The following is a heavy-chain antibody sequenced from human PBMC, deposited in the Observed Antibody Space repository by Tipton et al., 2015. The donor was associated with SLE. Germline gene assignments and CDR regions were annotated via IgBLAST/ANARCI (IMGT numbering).Heavy chain of an antibody. J-gene: IGHJ2*01. D-gene: IGHD3-16*01. CDR1: GGSINGYY. Sequence: TLSLTCTVSGGSINGYYWNWFRQPPGRELEWIGYIYHSGSNNYNPSLKSRVTMSVDTSKNQFSLKLSSVTTADTAVYYCARDLGAGWGGHWYFDLWGRGTLLTVSS. CDR3: ARDLGAGWGGHWYFDL. CDR2: IYHSGSN. V-gene: IGHV4-59*01.